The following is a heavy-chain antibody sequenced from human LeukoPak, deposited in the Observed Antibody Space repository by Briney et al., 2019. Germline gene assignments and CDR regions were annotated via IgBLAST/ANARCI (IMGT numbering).Heavy chain of an antibody. CDR2: ISGSGGST. V-gene: IGHV3-23*01. CDR1: GFTFSSYA. J-gene: IGHJ4*02. CDR3: AKVRRITIFGVVYHFDY. D-gene: IGHD3-3*01. Sequence: GGSLRLSCAASGFTFSSYAMSWVRQAPGKGLEWVSAISGSGGSTYYADSVKGRFTISRDNSKNTLYLQMNSLRAEDTAVYYCAKVRRITIFGVVYHFDYWGQGTLVTVSS.